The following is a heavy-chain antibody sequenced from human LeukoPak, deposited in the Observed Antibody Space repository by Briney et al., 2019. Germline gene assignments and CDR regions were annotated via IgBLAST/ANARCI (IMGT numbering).Heavy chain of an antibody. CDR1: GFTFSSYW. D-gene: IGHD3-10*01. CDR2: IKQDGSEK. V-gene: IGHV3-7*01. CDR3: ARLGDYDAFDI. J-gene: IGHJ3*02. Sequence: PGGSLRLSCAASGFTFSSYWMSWVRQAPGKGLERVANIKQDGSEKYYVDSVKGRFTISRDNAKNSLYLQMNSLRAEDTAVYYCARLGDYDAFDIWGQGTMVTVSS.